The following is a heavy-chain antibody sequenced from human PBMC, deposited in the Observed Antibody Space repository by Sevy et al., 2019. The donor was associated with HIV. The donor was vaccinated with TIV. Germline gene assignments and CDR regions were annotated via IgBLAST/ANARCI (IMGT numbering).Heavy chain of an antibody. V-gene: IGHV3-7*01. D-gene: IGHD5-18*01. CDR1: GFTFSGYW. CDR3: ARDSPGYGAYDY. Sequence: GGSLRLSCAASGFTFSGYWMTWVRQAPGKGLEWVANKEDGRAQYYVDSVKGRFTISRDNAKNSLFLQLNSLRVEDTAMYYCARDSPGYGAYDYLGQGTLVTVSS. J-gene: IGHJ4*02. CDR2: KEDGRAQ.